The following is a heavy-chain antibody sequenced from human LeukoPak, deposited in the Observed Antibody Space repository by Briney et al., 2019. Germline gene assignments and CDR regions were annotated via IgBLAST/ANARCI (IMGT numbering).Heavy chain of an antibody. CDR2: MNPNSGNT. CDR3: ARGPVIDAFDI. Sequence: ASVKVSCKASGYTFTSYAMHWVRQAPGQGLEWMGWMNPNSGNTGYAQKFQGRVTITRNTFISTAYMELSSLRSEDTAVYYCARGPVIDAFDIWGQGTMVTVSS. V-gene: IGHV1-8*03. J-gene: IGHJ3*02. CDR1: GYTFTSYA.